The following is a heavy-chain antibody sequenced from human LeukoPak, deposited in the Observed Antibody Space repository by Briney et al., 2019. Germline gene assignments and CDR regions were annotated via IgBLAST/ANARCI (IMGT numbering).Heavy chain of an antibody. D-gene: IGHD3-3*01. J-gene: IGHJ4*02. CDR2: ISNDGTKK. CDR3: TRDVPNYDLWTGYSDC. V-gene: IGHV3-30*01. CDR1: GFPFNKYA. Sequence: GGSLRLSCAASGFPFNKYAIQWVRQAPGKGLEWVAIISNDGTKKDYADSVKGRFTISRDDSKNTVFLQMNSLRAEDTAVYYWTRDVPNYDLWTGYSDCWGQGTLVIVSS.